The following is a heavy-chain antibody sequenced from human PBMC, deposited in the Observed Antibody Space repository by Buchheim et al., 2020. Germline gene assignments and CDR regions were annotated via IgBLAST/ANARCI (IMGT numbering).Heavy chain of an antibody. V-gene: IGHV4-30-4*01. D-gene: IGHD3-10*01. J-gene: IGHJ6*02. CDR2: IYYSGTT. CDR3: ARDRFSVTMVRGIIGPLTYAMDV. Sequence: QVQLQESGPGLVKPSQTLSLTCTVSGGSISSGDYYWSWIRQPPGKGLEWIGYIYYSGTTYYNPSLKIRPTISIDTSKNQFSLKLSSVTAADTAVYYCARDRFSVTMVRGIIGPLTYAMDVWGQGTT. CDR1: GGSISSGDYY.